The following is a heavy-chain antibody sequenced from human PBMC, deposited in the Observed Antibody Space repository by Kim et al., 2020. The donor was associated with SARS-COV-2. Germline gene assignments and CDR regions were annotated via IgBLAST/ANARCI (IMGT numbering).Heavy chain of an antibody. CDR3: ARPGAPLAVAGPLSDYYYYGMDV. J-gene: IGHJ6*02. Sequence: ASVKVSCKASGYTFTSYYMHWVRQAPGQGLEWMGIINPSGGSTSYAQKFQGRVTMTRDTSTSTVYMELSSLRSEDTAVYYCARPGAPLAVAGPLSDYYYYGMDVWGQGTTVTVSS. CDR1: GYTFTSYY. D-gene: IGHD6-19*01. CDR2: INPSGGST. V-gene: IGHV1-46*01.